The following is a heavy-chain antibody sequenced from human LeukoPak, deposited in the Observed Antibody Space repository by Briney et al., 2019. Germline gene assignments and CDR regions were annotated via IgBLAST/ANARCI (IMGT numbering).Heavy chain of an antibody. D-gene: IGHD3-10*01. Sequence: PSETLSLTCTVSGGSISSSSYYWGWIRQPPGKGLEWIGSIYYSGSTYYNPSLKSRVTISVDTSKNQFSLKLSSVTAADTAVYYCARPRGFGELSHRFDPWGQGTLVTVSS. CDR3: ARPRGFGELSHRFDP. V-gene: IGHV4-39*01. J-gene: IGHJ5*02. CDR2: IYYSGST. CDR1: GGSISSSSYY.